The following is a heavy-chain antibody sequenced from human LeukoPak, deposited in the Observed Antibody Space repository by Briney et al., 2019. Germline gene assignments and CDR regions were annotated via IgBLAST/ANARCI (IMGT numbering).Heavy chain of an antibody. CDR3: AKDSAYQLLLYNWFDP. Sequence: GGSLRLSCAASGFTFSSYDIHWVRQAPGKGLEWVAFIRYDGSNKYYADSVKGRFTISRDNSKNTLYLQMNSLRAEDTAVYYCAKDSAYQLLLYNWFDPWGQGTLVTVSS. V-gene: IGHV3-30*02. CDR2: IRYDGSNK. J-gene: IGHJ5*02. CDR1: GFTFSSYD. D-gene: IGHD2-2*01.